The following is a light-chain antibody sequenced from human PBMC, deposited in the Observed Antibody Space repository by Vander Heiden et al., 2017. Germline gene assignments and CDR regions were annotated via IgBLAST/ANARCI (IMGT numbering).Light chain of an antibody. Sequence: SYGLTQPPSVSVSPGQTASITCSGDNLGDKYACWYQQNPGHHTVRRIYHARKRTTEIPRRFSGSKSGNTATLTISGTQAMNEANYYYQAWNSSTYVVGTGTKVTVL. CDR1: NLGDKY. CDR2: HAR. J-gene: IGLJ1*01. CDR3: QAWNSSTYV. V-gene: IGLV3-1*01.